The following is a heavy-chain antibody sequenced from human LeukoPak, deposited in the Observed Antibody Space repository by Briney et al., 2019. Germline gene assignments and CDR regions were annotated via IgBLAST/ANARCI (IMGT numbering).Heavy chain of an antibody. CDR3: ARDLWAYGSGSYPFDY. V-gene: IGHV1-18*01. D-gene: IGHD3-10*01. CDR2: ISGYNGDT. Sequence: ASVKVSCKASGYTFTSYGISWVRQAPGLGLEWMGWISGYNGDTNYAQKFQGRVTMTTDTSTSTAYMELRSLRSDDTAVYYCARDLWAYGSGSYPFDYWGQGTLVIVSS. CDR1: GYTFTSYG. J-gene: IGHJ4*02.